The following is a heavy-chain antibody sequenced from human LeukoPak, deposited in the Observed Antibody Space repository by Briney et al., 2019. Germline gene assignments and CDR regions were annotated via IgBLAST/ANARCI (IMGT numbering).Heavy chain of an antibody. Sequence: SETLSLTCTVSDASISNSYWNWVRQPPGKGLEWTAYVYSSGNTKYNPSLKSRISLSVDTSKSQFSLKLYSVTAADTAVYYCANSYDGKIVPFDNWGQGTPVTVSS. CDR3: ANSYDGKIVPFDN. D-gene: IGHD5-12*01. V-gene: IGHV4-4*09. CDR2: VYSSGNT. J-gene: IGHJ4*02. CDR1: DASISNSY.